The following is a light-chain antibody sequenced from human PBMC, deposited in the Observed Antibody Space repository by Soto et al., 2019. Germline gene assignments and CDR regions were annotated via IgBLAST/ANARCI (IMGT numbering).Light chain of an antibody. CDR1: XXXFFSSYNKDX. V-gene: IGKV4-1*01. CDR3: QQYCSTPLT. CDR2: WAS. J-gene: IGKJ4*01. Sequence: DIVMTQXXXXXXXSLGERATXXCKSXXXXFFSSYNKDXLAWYQQKPGQPPKLLIYWASTREAGVPDRFSGSGSGTDFTLTISSLQAEDVAVYYCQQYCSTPLTFGGGTKVEIK.